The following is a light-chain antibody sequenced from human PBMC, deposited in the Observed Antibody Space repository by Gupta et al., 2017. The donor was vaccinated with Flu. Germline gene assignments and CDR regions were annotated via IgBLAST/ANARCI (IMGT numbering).Light chain of an antibody. CDR1: QSVRNNY. CDR2: GAS. Sequence: EIVLTQSPGTLSLSPGERATLSCRASQSVRNNYLAWYQQKPGQAPRLLIYGASSRVTDIPDRFSGSGSGTDFTLTISRLEPEDFAVYYCQQDGSSPQITFGQGTRLEIK. V-gene: IGKV3-20*01. J-gene: IGKJ5*01. CDR3: QQDGSSPQIT.